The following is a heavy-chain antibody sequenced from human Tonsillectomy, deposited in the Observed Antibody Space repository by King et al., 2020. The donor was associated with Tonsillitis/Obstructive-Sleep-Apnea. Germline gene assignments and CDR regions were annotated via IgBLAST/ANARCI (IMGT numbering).Heavy chain of an antibody. Sequence: QLVQSGAEVKKPGASVKISCKGSGYSFPTCWIGWVRQMPGKGLEWMGIIYPGDSHTTYSPSFQGQVTISADNSIGTAYLQWSSLRASDTAMYYCARRVLGYCSGVTCPDAFDIWGQGTMVTVSS. D-gene: IGHD2-15*01. CDR1: GYSFPTCW. CDR2: IYPGDSHT. J-gene: IGHJ3*02. CDR3: ARRVLGYCSGVTCPDAFDI. V-gene: IGHV5-51*01.